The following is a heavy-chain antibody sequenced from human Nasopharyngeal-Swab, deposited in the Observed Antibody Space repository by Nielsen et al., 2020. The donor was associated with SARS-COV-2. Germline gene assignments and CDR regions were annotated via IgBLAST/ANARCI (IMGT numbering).Heavy chain of an antibody. CDR2: FDPEDGET. D-gene: IGHD1-26*01. CDR3: AKVEKGSYYVLWFDP. J-gene: IGHJ5*02. V-gene: IGHV1-24*01. CDR1: GYTLTELS. Sequence: ASVKVSCKVSGYTLTELSMHWVRQAPGKGLEWMGGFDPEDGETIYAQKFQGRVTMTEDTSTDTAYMELSSLRSEDTAVYYCAKVEKGSYYVLWFDPWGQGTLVTVSS.